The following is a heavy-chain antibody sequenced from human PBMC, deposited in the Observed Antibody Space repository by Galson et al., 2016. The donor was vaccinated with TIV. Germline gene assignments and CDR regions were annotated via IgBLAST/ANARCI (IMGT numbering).Heavy chain of an antibody. Sequence: SVKVSCKASGYTFTGYYMHWVRQAPGQGLEWMGWINPASGDTNYSQKFQGRVTMTRDTSINTAYMEMSNLKSDDTAVYYVARGPSPVTTSPFDSRGQGTMVTVSS. CDR3: ARGPSPVTTSPFDS. CDR2: INPASGDT. D-gene: IGHD2/OR15-2a*01. V-gene: IGHV1-2*02. J-gene: IGHJ3*02. CDR1: GYTFTGYY.